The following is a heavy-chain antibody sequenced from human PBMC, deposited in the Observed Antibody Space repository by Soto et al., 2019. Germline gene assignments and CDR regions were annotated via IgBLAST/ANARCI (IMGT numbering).Heavy chain of an antibody. CDR1: GFTFSNAW. CDR3: TTDPGTAPTAMVTRWFDP. Sequence: GGSLRLSCAASGFTFSNAWVNWVRQAPGKGLEWVGRIKSKTDGGTTDYAAPVKGRFTVSRDDSKNTLYLQMNSLKTEDTAVYYCTTDPGTAPTAMVTRWFDPWGQGILVTVSS. CDR2: IKSKTDGGTT. D-gene: IGHD5-18*01. V-gene: IGHV3-15*07. J-gene: IGHJ5*02.